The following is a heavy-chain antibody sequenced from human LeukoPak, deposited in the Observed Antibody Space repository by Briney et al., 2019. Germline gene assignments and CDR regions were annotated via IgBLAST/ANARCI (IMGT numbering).Heavy chain of an antibody. Sequence: PSETLSLTCAVYSGSFSGFYWSWIRQPPRKGLEWVGEVHYSGKNNYNPSLKSRVTISVDTSKNQFSLKLSSVTAADTAVYYCARGKRGYDILTGYSQYNYFDPWGQGTLVTVSS. D-gene: IGHD3-9*01. CDR2: VHYSGKN. CDR3: ARGKRGYDILTGYSQYNYFDP. V-gene: IGHV4-34*01. J-gene: IGHJ5*02. CDR1: SGSFSGFY.